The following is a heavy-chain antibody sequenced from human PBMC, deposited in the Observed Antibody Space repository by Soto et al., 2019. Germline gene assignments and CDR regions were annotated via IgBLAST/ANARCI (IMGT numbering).Heavy chain of an antibody. CDR3: ARYYYDSSGYYRYYYYGMDV. Sequence: PGESLKISCKGSGYSFTSYWIGWVRQMPGKGLEWMGIIYPGDSDTGYSPSFQGQVTISADKSISTAYLQWSSLKASDTAMYYCARYYYDSSGYYRYYYYGMDVCGQGTTVTVS. D-gene: IGHD3-22*01. V-gene: IGHV5-51*01. CDR1: GYSFTSYW. J-gene: IGHJ6*02. CDR2: IYPGDSDT.